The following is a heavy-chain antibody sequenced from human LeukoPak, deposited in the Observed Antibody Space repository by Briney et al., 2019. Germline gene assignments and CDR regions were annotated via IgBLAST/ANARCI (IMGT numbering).Heavy chain of an antibody. CDR2: INPCGGST. CDR3: ARDSGYDLRVLDYYGMDV. CDR1: GYTFTSYY. Sequence: SVKASCKASGYTFTSYYMHWVRQAPGQGVEWMGIINPCGGSTRYAQKFQGRGTMTRDTSTSTGYMELSRLRSEDTAVYYCARDSGYDLRVLDYYGMDVWGQGTTVTVSS. V-gene: IGHV1-46*01. D-gene: IGHD5-12*01. J-gene: IGHJ6*02.